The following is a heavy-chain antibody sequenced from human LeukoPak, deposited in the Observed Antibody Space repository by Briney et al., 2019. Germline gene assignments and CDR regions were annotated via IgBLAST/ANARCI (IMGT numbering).Heavy chain of an antibody. Sequence: PGGSLRLSCAASGFTFSSYSMNWVRQAPGKGLEWVSSISSSSSYIYYADSVEGRFTISRDNAKNSLYLQMNSLRAEDTAVYYCAKDEDGSPLGGWGQGTLVTVSS. CDR1: GFTFSSYS. CDR2: ISSSSSYI. V-gene: IGHV3-21*01. D-gene: IGHD1-26*01. CDR3: AKDEDGSPLGG. J-gene: IGHJ4*02.